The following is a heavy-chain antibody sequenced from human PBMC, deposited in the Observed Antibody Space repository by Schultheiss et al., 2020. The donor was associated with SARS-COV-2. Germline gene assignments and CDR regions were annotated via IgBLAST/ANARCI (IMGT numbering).Heavy chain of an antibody. D-gene: IGHD6-19*01. J-gene: IGHJ4*02. CDR2: IYYTGSA. CDR3: ARLNGIAVAGYFDY. V-gene: IGHV4-30-4*01. Sequence: SETLSLTCNVSGASISSGDYYWSWIRQPPGKGLEWIGYIYYTGSAYYNPSLKSRVTISVDTSKNQFSLKLSSVTAADTAVYYCARLNGIAVAGYFDYWGQGTLVTVSS. CDR1: GASISSGDYY.